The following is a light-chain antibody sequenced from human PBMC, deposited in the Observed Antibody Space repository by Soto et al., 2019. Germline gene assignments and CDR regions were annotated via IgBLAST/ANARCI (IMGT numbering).Light chain of an antibody. V-gene: IGKV3-20*01. CDR2: GAS. Sequence: EIVLTQSPGTLSLSPGERATLSCGASQSVSSRSLAWYQQKPGQAPRLLISGASSRAADIPDRFSGSGSGTDSTLTINRLEPEDFAVYYCQQYDSSPRTFGQGTKVDIK. CDR1: QSVSSRS. J-gene: IGKJ1*01. CDR3: QQYDSSPRT.